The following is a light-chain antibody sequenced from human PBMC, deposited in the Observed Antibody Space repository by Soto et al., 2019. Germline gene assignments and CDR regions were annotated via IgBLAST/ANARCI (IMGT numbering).Light chain of an antibody. V-gene: IGKV3D-15*01. Sequence: IVXTQSPATLSVSPGERATLSCRASQSVGSNLVWYQQKPGQAPRLLIYGASTRATGIPARFSGSGSGTEFTLTISSLQSEDSAVYFCQQCNNWPPWTFGPGTKV. J-gene: IGKJ1*01. CDR2: GAS. CDR1: QSVGSN. CDR3: QQCNNWPPWT.